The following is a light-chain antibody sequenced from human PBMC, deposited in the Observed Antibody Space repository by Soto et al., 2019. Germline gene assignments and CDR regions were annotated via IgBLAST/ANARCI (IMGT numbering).Light chain of an antibody. Sequence: VEVTLCQTSLSASVGDRVTITCRASQRISSYFHWYQQKPGKGTKFLSYAAYSLQGGVPSRFSGSGSGTDFTLTISSLQPEDFATYYCQQSYSTPQTFGQGTKVDIK. CDR1: QRISSY. CDR2: AAY. V-gene: IGKV1-39*01. J-gene: IGKJ1*01. CDR3: QQSYSTPQT.